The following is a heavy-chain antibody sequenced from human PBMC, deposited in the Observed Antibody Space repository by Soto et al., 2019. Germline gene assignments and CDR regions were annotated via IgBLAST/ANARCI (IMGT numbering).Heavy chain of an antibody. J-gene: IGHJ6*02. CDR3: ARVEGSSWDNYYYGMDV. D-gene: IGHD6-13*01. CDR1: GFTFSSFG. Sequence: GGSLSLSCAASGFTFSSFGMHWVRQAPGKGLEWVAVIWYDGSNKYYADSVKGRFTISRDNSKNTLYLQMNSLRAEDTAVYYCARVEGSSWDNYYYGMDVWGQGTTVTVSS. CDR2: IWYDGSNK. V-gene: IGHV3-33*01.